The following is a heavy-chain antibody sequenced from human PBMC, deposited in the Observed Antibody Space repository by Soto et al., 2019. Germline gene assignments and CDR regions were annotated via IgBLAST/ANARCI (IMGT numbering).Heavy chain of an antibody. Sequence: PGGYLRLSCARSGYSFGSFDMNWLRQAQGEGLEGVSWNGGRRTMTNFADSVRGWSRISRDNAKNMVYLQMNTLRDEDTAVYYCVKCDVLMATSGGWCNWCDPWGQGTLVIVSS. CDR3: VKCDVLMATSGGWCNWCDP. D-gene: IGHD2-21*01. V-gene: IGHV3-23*01. CDR1: GYSFGSFD. CDR2: NGGRRTMT. J-gene: IGHJ5*02.